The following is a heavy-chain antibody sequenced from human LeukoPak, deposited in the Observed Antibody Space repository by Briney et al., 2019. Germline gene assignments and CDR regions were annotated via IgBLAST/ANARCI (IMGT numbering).Heavy chain of an antibody. J-gene: IGHJ3*02. D-gene: IGHD1-26*01. CDR2: IRRKGNSHAT. CDR1: GCIFSGST. V-gene: IGHV3-73*01. CDR3: TDLVSYSGFIDI. Sequence: GGSLKLSCAASGCIFSGSTLHWVRQASGKGLEWVGRIRRKGNSHATAYAASVKGRFTVSRDDSKNTAYLQMNSMKTEDTAVYYCTDLVSYSGFIDIWGQGTMVTVSS.